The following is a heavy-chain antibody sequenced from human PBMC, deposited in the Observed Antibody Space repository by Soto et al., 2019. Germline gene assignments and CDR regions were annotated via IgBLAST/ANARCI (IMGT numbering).Heavy chain of an antibody. Sequence: QVQLVQSGAEVKRPGSSVKVSCKVSGGTFKIHGINWVRQAPGQGLEWMGGIITAYGSTNYAQKFQGRVTITADDSTSTVSMELDSLRSEDTAVYYCARGAELIDYWGQGTQVTVSS. CDR1: GGTFKIHG. CDR3: ARGAELIDY. D-gene: IGHD1-26*01. V-gene: IGHV1-69*01. J-gene: IGHJ4*02. CDR2: IITAYGST.